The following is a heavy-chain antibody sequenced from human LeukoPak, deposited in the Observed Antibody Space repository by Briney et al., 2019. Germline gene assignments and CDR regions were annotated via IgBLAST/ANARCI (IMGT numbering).Heavy chain of an antibody. V-gene: IGHV1-69-2*01. CDR2: VDPEDGET. J-gene: IGHJ4*02. CDR1: GYTFTDYY. Sequence: ASVKVSCKVSGYTFTDYYMHWVQQAPGKGLEWMGLVDPEDGETIYAEKFQGRVTITADTSTDTAYMELSSLRSEDTAVYYCATEASYYYDSRGYSSSFDYWGQGTLVTVSS. CDR3: ATEASYYYDSRGYSSSFDY. D-gene: IGHD3-22*01.